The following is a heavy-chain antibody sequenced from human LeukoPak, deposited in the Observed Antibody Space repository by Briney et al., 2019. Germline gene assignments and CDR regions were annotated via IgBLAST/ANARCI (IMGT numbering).Heavy chain of an antibody. CDR2: ISGSGGST. Sequence: PGGSLRLSCAASGFTFCSYAMSWVRPAPGKGLEWVSAISGSGGSTYYADSVKGRFPISRDNSKNTLYLQMNSLRAEDTAVYYCAKGKKGPMAAAGPPYDYWGQGTLVTVSS. CDR1: GFTFCSYA. CDR3: AKGKKGPMAAAGPPYDY. D-gene: IGHD6-13*01. J-gene: IGHJ4*02. V-gene: IGHV3-23*01.